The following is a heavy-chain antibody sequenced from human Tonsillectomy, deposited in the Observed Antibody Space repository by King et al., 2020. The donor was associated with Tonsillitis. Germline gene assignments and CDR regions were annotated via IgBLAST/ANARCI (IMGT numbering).Heavy chain of an antibody. CDR1: GFSLSTSGMR. Sequence: TLKESGPALVKPTQTLTLPCSSSGFSLSTSGMRVTWIRQPPGKVMEWLVRFDLVVVKCYTTSLNTRLTISKDTSKNQVVLTMTNMDPLDTATYYCARGFGGYSFDYWGQGTLVTVSS. CDR2: FDLVVVK. CDR3: ARGFGGYSFDY. J-gene: IGHJ4*02. D-gene: IGHD4-11*01. V-gene: IGHV2-70*04.